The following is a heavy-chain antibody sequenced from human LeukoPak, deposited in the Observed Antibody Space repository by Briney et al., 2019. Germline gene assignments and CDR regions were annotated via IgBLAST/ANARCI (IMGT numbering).Heavy chain of an antibody. V-gene: IGHV3-66*01. J-gene: IGHJ2*01. CDR3: ARNYYYYLSSGYPTGGYFDL. CDR2: IYSGGST. D-gene: IGHD3-22*01. CDR1: GFTVSSNY. Sequence: GGSLRLSCAASGFTVSSNYMSWVRQAPGKGLEWVSIIYSGGSTYYADSVKGRFTISRDNSKNTLYLQMNSLRAEDTSVYYCARNYYYYLSSGYPTGGYFDLWGRGTLVTVSS.